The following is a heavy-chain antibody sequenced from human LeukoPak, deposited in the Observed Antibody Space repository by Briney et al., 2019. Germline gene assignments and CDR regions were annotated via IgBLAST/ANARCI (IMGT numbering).Heavy chain of an antibody. V-gene: IGHV3-9*01. CDR3: VKDFGQTTAAIAY. Sequence: GGSLRLSCAASGFPFDDYAMHWVRQAPGKGLEWVSGIRWSTDSVGYADSVRGRFTISRDKAKNSLYLQMNSLRAEDTAPYYCVKDFGQTTAAIAYWGQGTLVTVSS. CDR2: IRWSTDSV. D-gene: IGHD2-2*01. J-gene: IGHJ4*02. CDR1: GFPFDDYA.